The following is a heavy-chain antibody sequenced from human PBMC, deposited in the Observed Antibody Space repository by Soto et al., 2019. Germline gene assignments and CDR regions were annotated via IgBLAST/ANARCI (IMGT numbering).Heavy chain of an antibody. J-gene: IGHJ5*02. V-gene: IGHV4-39*07. CDR2: IYHSGST. CDR3: ARLSWADYGGIFYP. CDR1: GGSIGSSSFY. Sequence: SETLSLTCTVSGGSIGSSSFYWGWIRQPPGKGLEWIGSIYHSGSTNYNPSLKSRVTISVDTSKNQFSLKLSSVTSADTAVYYCARLSWADYGGIFYPRGQGTLVTVSS. D-gene: IGHD4-17*01.